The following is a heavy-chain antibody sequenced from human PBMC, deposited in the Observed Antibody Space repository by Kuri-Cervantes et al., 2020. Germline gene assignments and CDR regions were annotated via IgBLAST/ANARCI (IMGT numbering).Heavy chain of an antibody. V-gene: IGHV3-30-3*01. J-gene: IGHJ3*02. Sequence: GGSLRLSCAASGFTFSGYAMHWVRQAPGKGLEWVAVISYDGSNKYYADSVKGRFTISRDNSKNTLYLQMNSLRAEDTAVYYCARDPSFDAFDIWGQGTMVTVSS. CDR3: ARDPSFDAFDI. CDR1: GFTFSGYA. CDR2: ISYDGSNK.